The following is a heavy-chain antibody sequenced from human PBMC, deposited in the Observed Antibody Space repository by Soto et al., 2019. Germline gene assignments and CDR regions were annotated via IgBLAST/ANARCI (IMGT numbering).Heavy chain of an antibody. J-gene: IGHJ4*02. CDR2: ISYDGSNK. V-gene: IGHV3-30*18. CDR1: GFTFSSYG. D-gene: IGHD3-3*01. CDR3: AKALYYDFWSGYCTQAFDY. Sequence: GGSLRLSCAASGFTFSSYGMHWVRQAPGKGLEWVAVISYDGSNKYYADSVKGRFTISRDNSKNTLYLQMNSLRAEDTAVYYCAKALYYDFWSGYCTQAFDYWGQGTLVTVSS.